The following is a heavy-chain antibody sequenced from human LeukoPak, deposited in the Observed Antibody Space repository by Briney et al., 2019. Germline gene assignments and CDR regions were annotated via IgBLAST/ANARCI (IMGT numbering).Heavy chain of an antibody. V-gene: IGHV1-18*04. CDR2: ISAYNGNT. J-gene: IGHJ4*02. CDR1: GYTFTSYG. Sequence: ASAEVSCKASGYTFTSYGISWVRQAPGQGLEWMGWISAYNGNTNYAQKLQGRVTMTTDTSTSTAYMELRSLRSDDTAVYYCARAGEVVVAAEYYFDYWGQGTLVTVSS. CDR3: ARAGEVVVAAEYYFDY. D-gene: IGHD2-15*01.